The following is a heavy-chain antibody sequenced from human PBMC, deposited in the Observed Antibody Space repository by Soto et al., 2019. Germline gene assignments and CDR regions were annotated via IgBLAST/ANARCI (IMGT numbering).Heavy chain of an antibody. CDR3: ARYDCSSTSCYPRYYYYGMDV. CDR1: GFTVSSNY. D-gene: IGHD2-2*01. CDR2: IYSGGST. J-gene: IGHJ6*02. Sequence: PGGSLRLSCAASGFTVSSNYMSWVRQAPGKGLEWVSVIYSGGSTYYADSVKGRFTISRDNSKNTLYLQMNSLRAEDTAVYYCARYDCSSTSCYPRYYYYGMDVWGQGTTVTVSS. V-gene: IGHV3-53*01.